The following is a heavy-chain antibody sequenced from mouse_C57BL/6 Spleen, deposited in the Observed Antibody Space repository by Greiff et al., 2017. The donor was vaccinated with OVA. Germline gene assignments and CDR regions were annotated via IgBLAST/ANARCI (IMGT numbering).Heavy chain of an antibody. CDR3: TREKSYYGSSLYYFDY. J-gene: IGHJ2*01. Sequence: EVNVVESGEGLVKPGGSLKLSCAASGFTFSSYAMSWVRQTPEKRLEWVAYISSGGDYIYYAATVKGRFTISRDNARNTLYLQMSSLKSEYTAMYYCTREKSYYGSSLYYFDYWGQGTTLTVSS. CDR2: ISSGGDYI. CDR1: GFTFSSYA. D-gene: IGHD1-1*01. V-gene: IGHV5-9-1*02.